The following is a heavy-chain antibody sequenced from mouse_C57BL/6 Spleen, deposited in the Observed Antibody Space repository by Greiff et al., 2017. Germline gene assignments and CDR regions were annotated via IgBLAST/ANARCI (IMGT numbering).Heavy chain of an antibody. Sequence: QVQLQQPGAELVKPGASVKLSCKASGYTFTSYWMQWVKQRPGQGLEWIGEIDPSDSYTNYNQKFKGKATLTVDTSSSTAYMQLSSLTSEDSAVYYCAGGEYDQATCFAYWGQGLLVTVSA. CDR3: AGGEYDQATCFAY. J-gene: IGHJ3*01. CDR1: GYTFTSYW. D-gene: IGHD3-2*02. V-gene: IGHV1-50*01. CDR2: IDPSDSYT.